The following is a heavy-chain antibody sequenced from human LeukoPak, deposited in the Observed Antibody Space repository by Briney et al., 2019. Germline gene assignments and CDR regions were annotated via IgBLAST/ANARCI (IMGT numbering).Heavy chain of an antibody. J-gene: IGHJ5*02. D-gene: IGHD3-10*01. V-gene: IGHV4-59*01. CDR1: GGSISSYY. CDR2: IYYSGST. CDR3: ARAMVRGVIIWDNWFDP. Sequence: PSETLSLTCTVSGGSISSYYWSWIRRPPGKGLEWIGYIYYSGSTNYDPSLKSRVTISVDTSKNQFSLKLSSVTAADTAVYYCARAMVRGVIIWDNWFDPWGQGTLVTVSS.